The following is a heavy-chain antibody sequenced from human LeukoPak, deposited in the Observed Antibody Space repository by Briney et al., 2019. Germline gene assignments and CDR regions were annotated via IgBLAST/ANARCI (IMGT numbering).Heavy chain of an antibody. Sequence: SQTLSLTCAISGDSVSSNTAAWNWFRQSPSRGLEWLGRTYYRSTWSNHYAVSVQSRITITPDTSKNQFSLHLNSVTPEDTAVYYCARDVDIVVVPAAMKGWFDPWGQGTLATVSS. J-gene: IGHJ5*02. V-gene: IGHV6-1*01. D-gene: IGHD2-2*03. CDR2: TYYRSTWSN. CDR1: GDSVSSNTAA. CDR3: ARDVDIVVVPAAMKGWFDP.